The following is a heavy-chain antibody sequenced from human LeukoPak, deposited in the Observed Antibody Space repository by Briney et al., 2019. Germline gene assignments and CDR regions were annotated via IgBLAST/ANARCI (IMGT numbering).Heavy chain of an antibody. CDR3: ARGSGDYNFYFEY. CDR2: IKSDGTRT. J-gene: IGHJ4*02. V-gene: IGHV3-74*01. CDR1: EFTFSDYW. D-gene: IGHD5-24*01. Sequence: GGSLRLSCAASEFTFSDYWMHWVRQAPGKGLVWVSRIKSDGTRTDYADSVKGRFTISRDNAKNTLYVQMNSLRAEDTAVYYCARGSGDYNFYFEYWGQGTLVTVSS.